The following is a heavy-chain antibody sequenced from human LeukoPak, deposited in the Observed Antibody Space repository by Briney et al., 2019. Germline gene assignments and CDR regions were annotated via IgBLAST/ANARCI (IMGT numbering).Heavy chain of an antibody. CDR1: GFTFDDYA. CDR3: AKDIGYSSSVIDY. J-gene: IGHJ4*02. V-gene: IGHV3-9*01. Sequence: GGSLRLSCAASGFTFDDYAMHWVRQAPGKALEWVSGISWNSGSIGYADSVKGRFTISRDNAKNSLYLQMNSLRAEDTALYYCAKDIGYSSSVIDYWGQGTLVTVSS. CDR2: ISWNSGSI. D-gene: IGHD6-6*01.